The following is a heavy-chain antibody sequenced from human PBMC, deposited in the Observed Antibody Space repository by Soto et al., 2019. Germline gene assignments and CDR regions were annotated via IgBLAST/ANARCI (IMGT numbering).Heavy chain of an antibody. Sequence: QVQLVQSGAEVKKPGSSVKVSCKASGGTFSSYAISWVRQAPGQGLEWMGGIIPIFGNANYAQKFQCRVTITADESTSTAYMELGRLRSEDTAVYYCARYSHNVVPAATPHYYYYYGMDVWGQGTTVNVSS. CDR1: GGTFSSYA. V-gene: IGHV1-69*01. D-gene: IGHD2-2*02. CDR3: ARYSHNVVPAATPHYYYYYGMDV. J-gene: IGHJ6*02. CDR2: IIPIFGNA.